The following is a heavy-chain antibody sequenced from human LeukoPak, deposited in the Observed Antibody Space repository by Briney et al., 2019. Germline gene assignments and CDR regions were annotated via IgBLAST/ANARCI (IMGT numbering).Heavy chain of an antibody. J-gene: IGHJ4*02. V-gene: IGHV3-11*01. D-gene: IGHD1-26*01. CDR2: IISRSTTI. CDR1: GFPFSDSF. Sequence: GGSLRLSCTASGFPFSDSFMGWMRQSPGKGLKFIAYIISRSTTIYYADSLKGRFTISRDNAKNSVHLQMDSLRVDDTAVFFCAKGSLAVPTTPFDFWGQGTVVTVSS. CDR3: AKGSLAVPTTPFDF.